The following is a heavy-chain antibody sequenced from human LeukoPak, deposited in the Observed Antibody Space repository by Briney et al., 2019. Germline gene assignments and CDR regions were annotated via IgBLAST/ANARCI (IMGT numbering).Heavy chain of an antibody. V-gene: IGHV4-39*01. CDR2: VYYSGST. CDR1: VGSISSSTYY. Sequence: SETLSLTCIVSVGSISSSTYYWGWIRQPPGKGLEWIGFVYYSGSTSYNPSLKSRVTISVDTSKDQFSLKLSSVTAADTAVYYCARLAMITFGGVIGLDYWGQGTLVTVSS. J-gene: IGHJ4*02. CDR3: ARLAMITFGGVIGLDY. D-gene: IGHD3-16*02.